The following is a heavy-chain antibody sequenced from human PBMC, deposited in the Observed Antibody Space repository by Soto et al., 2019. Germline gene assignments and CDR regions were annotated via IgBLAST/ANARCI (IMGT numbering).Heavy chain of an antibody. CDR1: GGSISSYY. D-gene: IGHD6-13*01. Sequence: QVQLQESGPGLVKPSETLSLTCTVSGGSISSYYWSWIRQSAGKGMEWIGRIHTTDGTNYNPSLKSRVTMSIDTSNNQFSLKLSSLTAADTAVYYCARALSSAAGLYFDFWGQGTLVTVSS. CDR2: IHTTDGT. CDR3: ARALSSAAGLYFDF. J-gene: IGHJ4*02. V-gene: IGHV4-4*07.